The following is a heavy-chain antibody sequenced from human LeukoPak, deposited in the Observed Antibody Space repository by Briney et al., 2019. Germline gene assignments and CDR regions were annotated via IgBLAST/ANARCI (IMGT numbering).Heavy chain of an antibody. CDR3: ARPEVGATRGLDY. CDR1: GGSIGSSSYY. V-gene: IGHV4-39*01. Sequence: SETLSLTCTVSGGSIGSSSYYWGWIRQPPGKGREWIGSIYYSGSTYYNPSLKSRVTISVDTSKNQFSLKLSSVTAADTAVYYCARPEVGATRGLDYWGQGTLVTVSS. D-gene: IGHD1-26*01. CDR2: IYYSGST. J-gene: IGHJ4*02.